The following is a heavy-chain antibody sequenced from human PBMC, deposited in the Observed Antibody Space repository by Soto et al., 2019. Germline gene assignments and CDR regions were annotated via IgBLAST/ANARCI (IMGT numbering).Heavy chain of an antibody. J-gene: IGHJ6*02. CDR2: INHSGST. CDR3: ARDPVVGATYGMDV. V-gene: IGHV4-34*01. Sequence: QVQLQQWGAGLLKPSETLSLTCAVYGGSFSGYYWSWIRQPPGKGLEWIGEINHSGSTNYNPSLKSRVTXRVXPXRNQFHLRLSSVTAADTAVYYCARDPVVGATYGMDVWGQGTTVTVSS. D-gene: IGHD1-26*01. CDR1: GGSFSGYY.